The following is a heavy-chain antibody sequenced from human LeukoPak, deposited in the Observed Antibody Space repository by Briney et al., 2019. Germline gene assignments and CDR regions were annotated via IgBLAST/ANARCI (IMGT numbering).Heavy chain of an antibody. D-gene: IGHD2-2*01. CDR1: GFTFSSYG. CDR2: IRYDGSNK. J-gene: IGHJ4*02. CDR3: ARVGYCSSTSCYSPFDY. V-gene: IGHV3-30*02. Sequence: GGSLRLSCAASGFTFSSYGMHWVRQAPGKGLEWVAFIRYDGSNKDYADSVKGRFTISRDNSKNTLYLQMNSLRAEDTAVYYCARVGYCSSTSCYSPFDYWGQGTLVTVSS.